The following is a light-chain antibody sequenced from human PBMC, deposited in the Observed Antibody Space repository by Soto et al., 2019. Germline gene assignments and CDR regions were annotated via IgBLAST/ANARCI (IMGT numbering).Light chain of an antibody. CDR3: NSYTNSSAVV. J-gene: IGLJ2*01. CDR2: EVT. V-gene: IGLV2-14*01. Sequence: QSVLTQPASVSGSPGQSITISCAGTRDDIGAYDYVSWYQQHPGNAPKLLVYEVTNRPSGVSDRFSGSKSGNTASLTISGPQAGDEADYYCNSYTNSSAVVFGGGTKVTVL. CDR1: RDDIGAYDY.